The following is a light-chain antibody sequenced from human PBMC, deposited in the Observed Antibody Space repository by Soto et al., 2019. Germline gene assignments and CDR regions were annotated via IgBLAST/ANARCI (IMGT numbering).Light chain of an antibody. CDR3: QTWGTGIQV. Sequence: QSVLTQSPSASASLGASVRLTCTLSSGHSTYAIACLQQQPEKGPRYLMKLNDDGSHIKGDGIPDRFSGSSSGAERYLTISSLQSEDEADYYCQTWGTGIQVFGGGTKVTVL. CDR1: SGHSTYA. CDR2: LNDDGSH. V-gene: IGLV4-69*01. J-gene: IGLJ3*02.